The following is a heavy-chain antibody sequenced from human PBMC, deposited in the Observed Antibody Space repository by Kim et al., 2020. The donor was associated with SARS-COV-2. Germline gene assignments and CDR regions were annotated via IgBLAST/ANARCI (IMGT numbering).Heavy chain of an antibody. CDR1: GYTFTGYY. J-gene: IGHJ6*02. Sequence: ASLKVSCKASGYTFTGYYMHWVRQAPGQGLEWMGWINPNSGGTNYAQKFQGRVTMTRDTSISTAYMELSRLRSDDTAVYYCATIPEDDFWSGSANYYYYGMDVWGQGTTVTVSS. CDR2: INPNSGGT. CDR3: ATIPEDDFWSGSANYYYYGMDV. V-gene: IGHV1-2*02. D-gene: IGHD3-3*01.